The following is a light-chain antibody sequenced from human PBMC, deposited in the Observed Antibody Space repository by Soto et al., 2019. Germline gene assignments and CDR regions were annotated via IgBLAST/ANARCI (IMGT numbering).Light chain of an antibody. CDR2: GAS. J-gene: IGKJ5*01. Sequence: EIVMTQSPATLSVSPGERATLSSRASQSVNSNLAWYQQKPGQAPRLLIYGASTRATGIPARFSGSGSGTEFTLIISSLQPEDFAVYYCQQYNNCPPLTFGQGTRLEIK. V-gene: IGKV3-15*01. CDR1: QSVNSN. CDR3: QQYNNCPPLT.